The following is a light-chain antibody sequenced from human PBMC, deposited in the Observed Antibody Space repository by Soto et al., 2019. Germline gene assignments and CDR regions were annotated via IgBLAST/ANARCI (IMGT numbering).Light chain of an antibody. CDR2: GTS. CDR1: QGIRND. J-gene: IGKJ2*01. V-gene: IGKV1-6*01. CDR3: LQDYNYPYT. Sequence: AIQMTQSPSSLSVSVGDRVTITCRASQGIRNDLGWYQQKPGKAPKLLIYGTSNLQSGVPSRFSGSGSGTDFTLTISSLQPEDFATYYCLQDYNYPYTFGQGTKLEIK.